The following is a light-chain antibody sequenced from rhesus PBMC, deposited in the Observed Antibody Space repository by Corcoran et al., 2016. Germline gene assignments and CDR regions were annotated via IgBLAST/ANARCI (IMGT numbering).Light chain of an antibody. CDR2: HAS. J-gene: IGKJ4*01. V-gene: IGKV3-35*01. CDR3: QQYKYWLT. Sequence: EIVLTQSPATPSLSPGERGTLSCRASQSVSSNLAWYEQKPGQVPRLLISHASNRATGIPDRLSGSGAGTDFTLTISSLGPEYVGVYCCQQYKYWLTFGGGTKVEL. CDR1: QSVSSN.